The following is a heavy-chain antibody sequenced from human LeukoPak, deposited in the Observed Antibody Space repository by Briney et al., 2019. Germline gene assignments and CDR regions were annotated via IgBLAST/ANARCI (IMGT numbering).Heavy chain of an antibody. Sequence: SVKVSCKASGGTFSSYAISWVRQAPGQGLEWMGGIIPIFGTANYAQKFQGRVTITADESTSTAYMELSSLRSEDTAVYYCARESSPLFYFDYWGQGTLVTVSS. CDR3: ARESSPLFYFDY. D-gene: IGHD6-13*01. CDR2: IIPIFGTA. V-gene: IGHV1-69*13. CDR1: GGTFSSYA. J-gene: IGHJ4*02.